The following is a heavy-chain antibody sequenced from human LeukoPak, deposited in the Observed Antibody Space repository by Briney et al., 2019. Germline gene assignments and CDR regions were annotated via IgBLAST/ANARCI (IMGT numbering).Heavy chain of an antibody. Sequence: GGSLRLSCAASGFSFSGYSMNWVRQSPEKGLEWVSSISDSSRYIYYADSVKGRFIISRDNAKNSLYLQMNSLRADDTAVYYCARGSVGYWFDPWGQGTLVTVSS. CDR2: ISDSSRYI. CDR3: ARGSVGYWFDP. D-gene: IGHD5/OR15-5a*01. V-gene: IGHV3-21*01. CDR1: GFSFSGYS. J-gene: IGHJ5*02.